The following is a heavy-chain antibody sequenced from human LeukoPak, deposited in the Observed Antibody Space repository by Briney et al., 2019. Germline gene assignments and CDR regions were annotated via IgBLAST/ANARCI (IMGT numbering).Heavy chain of an antibody. CDR2: IYYSGTT. Sequence: SETLSLTCTVSGGSISSSNYYWGWIRQPPGKGLEWIGSIYYSGTTYYNPSLKSRVTISLDTSKNQFSLKLSSVTAADTAVYYCARVTGYMIEDYFDYWGQGTLVTVSS. D-gene: IGHD3-22*01. CDR1: GGSISSSNYY. V-gene: IGHV4-39*07. J-gene: IGHJ4*02. CDR3: ARVTGYMIEDYFDY.